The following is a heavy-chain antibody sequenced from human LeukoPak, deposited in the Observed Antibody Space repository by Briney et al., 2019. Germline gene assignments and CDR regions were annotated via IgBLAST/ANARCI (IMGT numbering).Heavy chain of an antibody. CDR1: GFTFSSYG. V-gene: IGHV3-23*01. CDR3: AEDCGGDCYGDY. Sequence: GRSLRLSCAASGFTFSSYGMHWVRQAPGKGLEWVSAISGSGGSTYYADSVKGRFTISRDNSKNTLYLQMNSLRAEDTAVYYCAEDCGGDCYGDYWGQGTLVTVSS. J-gene: IGHJ4*02. CDR2: ISGSGGST. D-gene: IGHD2-21*02.